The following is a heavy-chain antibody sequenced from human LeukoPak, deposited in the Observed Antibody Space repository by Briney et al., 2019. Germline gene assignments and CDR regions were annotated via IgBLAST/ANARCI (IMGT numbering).Heavy chain of an antibody. V-gene: IGHV3-30*03. CDR3: SRAAYASSPDY. J-gene: IGHJ4*02. Sequence: GGSLRLSCAASGFTFSSYGMHWVRQAPGKGLEWVAVISYDESDKYHADSVKGRFTISRDNAKNSLYLQMNSLRDEDTAVYYCSRAAYASSPDYWGQGTLVTVSS. CDR1: GFTFSSYG. D-gene: IGHD6-13*01. CDR2: ISYDESDK.